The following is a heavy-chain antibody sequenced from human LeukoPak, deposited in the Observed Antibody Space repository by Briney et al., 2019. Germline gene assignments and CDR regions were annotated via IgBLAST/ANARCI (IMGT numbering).Heavy chain of an antibody. Sequence: VASVKVSCKASGYTFTSYDINWVRQATGQGLEWMGWMNPNSGNTGYAQKFQGRVTMTRNTSISTAYMELSSLRSENTAVYYCARADYDIFLNNWFDPWGQGTLVTVSS. D-gene: IGHD3-9*01. CDR1: GYTFTSYD. CDR3: ARADYDIFLNNWFDP. V-gene: IGHV1-8*01. J-gene: IGHJ5*02. CDR2: MNPNSGNT.